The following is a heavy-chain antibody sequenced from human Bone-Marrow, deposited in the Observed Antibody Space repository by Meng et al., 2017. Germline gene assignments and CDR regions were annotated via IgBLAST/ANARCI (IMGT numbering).Heavy chain of an antibody. Sequence: SETLSLTCAVSGYSISSGYYWGWIRQPPGKGLEWIGSIYHSGSTYYNPSLKSRVTISVDTSKNQFSLKLSSVTAADTAVYYCARGYYDSSGYFQPAGDIWGQGTMVTVSS. CDR2: IYHSGST. V-gene: IGHV4-38-2*01. CDR1: GYSISSGYY. D-gene: IGHD3-22*01. J-gene: IGHJ3*02. CDR3: ARGYYDSSGYFQPAGDI.